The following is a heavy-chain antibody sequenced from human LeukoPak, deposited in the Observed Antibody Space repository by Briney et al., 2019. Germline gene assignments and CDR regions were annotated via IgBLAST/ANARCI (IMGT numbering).Heavy chain of an antibody. CDR2: ISGSGGST. Sequence: GGSLRLSCAASGFTFSSYAMSWVRQAPGKGLEWVSAISGSGGSTYYADSVKGRFTISRDNSKNTLYLQMNSLRAEDTAVYYCAKDPTTRTVNYYGMDVWGQGTTVTVSS. CDR3: AKDPTTRTVNYYGMDV. J-gene: IGHJ6*02. CDR1: GFTFSSYA. D-gene: IGHD1-1*01. V-gene: IGHV3-23*01.